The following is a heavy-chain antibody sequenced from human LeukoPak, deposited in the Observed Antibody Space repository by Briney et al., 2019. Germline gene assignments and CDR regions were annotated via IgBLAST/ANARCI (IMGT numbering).Heavy chain of an antibody. CDR3: AKRGVVIRVILVGFHKEAYYFDS. J-gene: IGHJ4*02. CDR1: GFTVSSNY. D-gene: IGHD3-10*01. Sequence: GGSLRLSCAASGFTVSSNYMNWVRQAPGKGLEWVAGISGSGGSTHYADSVKGRFTISRDNPKNTLYLQLNSLRAEDTAVYFCAKRGVVIRVILVGFHKEAYYFDSWGQGALVTVSS. V-gene: IGHV3-23*01. CDR2: ISGSGGST.